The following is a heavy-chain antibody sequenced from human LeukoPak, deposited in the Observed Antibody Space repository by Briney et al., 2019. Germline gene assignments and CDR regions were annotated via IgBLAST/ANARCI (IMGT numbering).Heavy chain of an antibody. V-gene: IGHV4-59*01. CDR2: IYYSGST. Sequence: PSETLSLTCTVSSGFISSYYWSWIRQPPGKGLEWIGYIYYSGSTSYNPSLKSRLTILEDTSKNQLSLKLSSVTAADTAVYYCARGRSDYYFDYWGQGTLVTVSS. J-gene: IGHJ4*02. CDR1: SGFISSYY. D-gene: IGHD3-3*01. CDR3: ARGRSDYYFDY.